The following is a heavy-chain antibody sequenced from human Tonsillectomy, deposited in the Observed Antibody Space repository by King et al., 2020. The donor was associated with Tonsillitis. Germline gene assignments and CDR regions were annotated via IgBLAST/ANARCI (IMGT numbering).Heavy chain of an antibody. V-gene: IGHV4-39*02. J-gene: IGHJ4*02. Sequence: QLQESGPRLVKPSGTLSLTCTVSGGSITISDYYWGWIRQPPGKGLEWLANIHYSGSRYFNPSLKSRVTISVDTSKNQFSLKLTSVTAADTAVFFCARADGDYKVFDYWGQGTPVTVSS. CDR2: IHYSGSR. CDR1: GGSITISDYY. CDR3: ARADGDYKVFDY. D-gene: IGHD4-17*01.